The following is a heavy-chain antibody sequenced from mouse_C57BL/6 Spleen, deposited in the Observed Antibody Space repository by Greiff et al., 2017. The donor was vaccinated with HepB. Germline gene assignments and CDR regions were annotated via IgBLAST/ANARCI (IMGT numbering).Heavy chain of an antibody. V-gene: IGHV1-26*01. D-gene: IGHD2-4*01. J-gene: IGHJ4*01. CDR3: ARGVLRLGYAMDY. Sequence: VQLQQSGPELVKPGASVKISCKASGYTFTDYYMNWVKQSHGKSLEWIGDINPNNGGTSYNQKFKGKATLTVDKSSSTAYMELRSLTSEDSAVYYCARGVLRLGYAMDYWGQGTSVTVSS. CDR1: GYTFTDYY. CDR2: INPNNGGT.